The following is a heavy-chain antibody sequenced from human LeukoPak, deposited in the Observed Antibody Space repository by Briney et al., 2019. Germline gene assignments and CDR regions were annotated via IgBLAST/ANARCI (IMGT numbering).Heavy chain of an antibody. J-gene: IGHJ6*03. V-gene: IGHV4-38-2*02. D-gene: IGHD2-2*02. CDR3: AGGYCSSTSCYTLADYYYYMDV. CDR2: IYHSGST. Sequence: PSETLSLTXTVSGYSISSGYYWGWIRQPPGKGLEWIGSIYHSGSTYYNPSLKRRVTISVDTSKNQFSLKLSSVTAADTAVYYCAGGYCSSTSCYTLADYYYYMDVWGKGTTVTVSS. CDR1: GYSISSGYY.